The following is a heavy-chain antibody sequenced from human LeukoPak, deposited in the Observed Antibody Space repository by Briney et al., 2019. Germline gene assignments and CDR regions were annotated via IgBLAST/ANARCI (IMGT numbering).Heavy chain of an antibody. J-gene: IGHJ4*02. D-gene: IGHD6-19*01. CDR1: GFTFTSSA. Sequence: ASVKVSCKASGFTFTSSAMQWVRQARGQRLEWIGWIVVGSGNTNYAQKFQERVTITRDMSTSTVYMELSSLRSEGTAVYYCAAAYSSGWYGTLDCWGQGTLVTVSS. CDR3: AAAYSSGWYGTLDC. V-gene: IGHV1-58*02. CDR2: IVVGSGNT.